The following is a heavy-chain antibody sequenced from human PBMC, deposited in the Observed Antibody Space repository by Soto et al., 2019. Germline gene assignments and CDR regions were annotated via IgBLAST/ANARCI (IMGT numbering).Heavy chain of an antibody. CDR2: VSAYKGDT. D-gene: IGHD6-19*01. CDR3: ARVGVAGTSPPPRGFDY. CDR1: GHIFTSYG. J-gene: IGHJ4*02. Sequence: AAVKVSCKASGHIFTSYGISWVRLAPGQGLEWMGWVSAYKGDTNYAQMLQGRLTMTTDTSTRTAYMELRSLTSDDTAMYYCARVGVAGTSPPPRGFDYWGQGTMVTVSS. V-gene: IGHV1-18*01.